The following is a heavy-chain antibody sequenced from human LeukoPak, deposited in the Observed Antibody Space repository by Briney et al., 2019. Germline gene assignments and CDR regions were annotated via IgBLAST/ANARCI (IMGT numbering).Heavy chain of an antibody. J-gene: IGHJ4*02. CDR2: VSGSGGRT. CDR1: GSTFSSYA. D-gene: IGHD3-22*01. Sequence: SGGSLRLSCEASGSTFSSYAMSWVRQAPGKGLEGVSAVSGSGGRTYHADSVKGRFIISRDISKNTLYLQMNSLRAEDTAVYYCAKVGPYDSSGYSFDYWGQGTLVTVSS. V-gene: IGHV3-23*01. CDR3: AKVGPYDSSGYSFDY.